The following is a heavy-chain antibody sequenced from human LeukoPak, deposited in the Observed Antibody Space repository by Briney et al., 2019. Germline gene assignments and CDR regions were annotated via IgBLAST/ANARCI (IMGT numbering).Heavy chain of an antibody. CDR1: GYTFTGYY. V-gene: IGHV1-24*01. Sequence: GASVKVSCKASGYTFTGYYMHWVRQVPGKGLQWMGGFDPDEGKVIYAQKFQGRVTMTEDTSTDTAYMDLSSLRSEDTAVYYCARNILTGYPPSGYFDYWGQGTLVTVSS. CDR3: ARNILTGYPPSGYFDY. CDR2: FDPDEGKV. D-gene: IGHD3-9*01. J-gene: IGHJ4*02.